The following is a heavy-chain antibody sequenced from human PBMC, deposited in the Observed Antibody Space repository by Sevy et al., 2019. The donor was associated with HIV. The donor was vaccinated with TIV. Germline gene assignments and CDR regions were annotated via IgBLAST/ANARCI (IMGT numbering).Heavy chain of an antibody. J-gene: IGHJ4*02. D-gene: IGHD7-27*01. CDR3: ASHDWGREDY. Sequence: SETLSLTCVVSGYSISSGYWWDWFRRPPGKGLEWIGAIHYTGTTQYTPSLNRRVTVSAETSKNQFSLRPSSMTAADTAVYYCASHDWGREDYWGQGTLVTVSS. V-gene: IGHV4-38-2*01. CDR1: GYSISSGYW. CDR2: IHYTGTT.